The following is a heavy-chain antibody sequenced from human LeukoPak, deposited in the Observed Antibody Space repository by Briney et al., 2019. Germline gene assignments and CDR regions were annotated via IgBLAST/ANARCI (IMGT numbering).Heavy chain of an antibody. CDR2: MNPNSGNT. Sequence: ASVKVSCKASGYTFTSYDINWVRQATGQGLEWMGWMNPNSGNTGYAQKFQGRVTITRNTSISTAYMELSSLRSEDTAVYYCARETRLADFDYWGQGTLVTVSS. J-gene: IGHJ4*02. V-gene: IGHV1-8*03. CDR3: ARETRLADFDY. CDR1: GYTFTSYD. D-gene: IGHD6-19*01.